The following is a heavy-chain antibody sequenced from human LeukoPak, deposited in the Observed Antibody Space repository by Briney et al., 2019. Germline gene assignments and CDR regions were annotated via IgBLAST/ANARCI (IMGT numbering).Heavy chain of an antibody. CDR3: AREPYCSGGSCYSDDAFDI. D-gene: IGHD2-15*01. V-gene: IGHV3-21*01. J-gene: IGHJ3*02. CDR1: GFTFSSCS. CDR2: ISSSSSYI. Sequence: GGSLRLSCAASGFTFSSCSMNWVRQAPGKGLEWVSSISSSSSYIYYADSLKGRFTISRDNAKNSLYLQMNSLRAEDTAVYYCAREPYCSGGSCYSDDAFDIWGQGTMVTVSS.